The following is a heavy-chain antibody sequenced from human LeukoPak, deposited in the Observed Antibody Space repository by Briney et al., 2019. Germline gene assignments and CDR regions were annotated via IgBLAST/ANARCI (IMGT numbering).Heavy chain of an antibody. CDR2: IHYSGST. CDR3: ARGKDPRVGSPVPDY. J-gene: IGHJ4*02. V-gene: IGHV4-59*01. CDR1: GGSISTYH. Sequence: SETLSLTCSVSGGSISTYHWSWIRQTPGKGLDWIGYIHYSGSTRYNPSLKSRVTISVDTSKNQFSLKLRSVTPADTAVYYCARGKDPRVGSPVPDYWGQGILVTVSS. D-gene: IGHD3-10*01.